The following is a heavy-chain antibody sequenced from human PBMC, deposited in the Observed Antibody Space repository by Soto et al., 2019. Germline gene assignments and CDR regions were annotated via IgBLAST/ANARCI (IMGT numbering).Heavy chain of an antibody. CDR2: IYYSGST. CDR1: GGSLSSYY. CDR3: ARDIMGTNYYYYGMDV. J-gene: IGHJ6*02. V-gene: IGHV4-59*01. D-gene: IGHD2-8*01. Sequence: SETLSLTCTVSGGSLSSYYWSWIRQPPGKGLEWIGYIYYSGSTNYNPSLKSRVTISVDTSKNQFSLKLSSVTAADTAVYYCARDIMGTNYYYYGMDVWGQGTTVTVSS.